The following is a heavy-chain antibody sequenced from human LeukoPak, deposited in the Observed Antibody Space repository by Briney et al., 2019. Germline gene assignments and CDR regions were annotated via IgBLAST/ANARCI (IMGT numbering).Heavy chain of an antibody. Sequence: GRSLRLSCAASEFTFSSYTMHLDFQAPGKGLEWVAVISYDESNKYYADSVKGRFTISRDNSKNTLYLQMNSLRAEDTAVYYCARDSLMWELIDGGWFDPWGQGTLVTVSS. V-gene: IGHV3-30-3*01. CDR2: ISYDESNK. D-gene: IGHD1-26*01. CDR1: EFTFSSYT. J-gene: IGHJ5*02. CDR3: ARDSLMWELIDGGWFDP.